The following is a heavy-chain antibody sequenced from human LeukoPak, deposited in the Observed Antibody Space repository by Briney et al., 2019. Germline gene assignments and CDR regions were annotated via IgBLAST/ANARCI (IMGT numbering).Heavy chain of an antibody. J-gene: IGHJ4*02. D-gene: IGHD3-9*01. CDR3: ARHREYDILTGYFYFDY. V-gene: IGHV5-10-1*01. CDR1: GYSFTSYW. CDR2: IDPSDSYT. Sequence: GESLRISCKGSGYSFTSYWISWVRQMPGKGLEWMGRIDPSDSYTNYSPSFQGHVTISADKSISTACLQWSSLKASDTAMYYCARHREYDILTGYFYFDYWGQGTLVTVSS.